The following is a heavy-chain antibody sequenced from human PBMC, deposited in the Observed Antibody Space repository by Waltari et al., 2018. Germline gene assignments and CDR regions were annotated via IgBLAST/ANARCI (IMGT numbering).Heavy chain of an antibody. CDR1: GGTFGSYA. D-gene: IGHD3-10*01. V-gene: IGHV1-69*12. CDR3: ARGGGRGGSFSFHMDV. CDR2: IIPMFGRT. J-gene: IGHJ6*03. Sequence: QVQLVQSGAEVKKPGSSVKVSCKASGGTFGSYAFSWVRQAPGQGLEWMGGIIPMFGRTNYPQKFQDRVKITADESTSIAYMELSGLRFEDTAVYFCARGGGRGGSFSFHMDVWGKGTTVTISS.